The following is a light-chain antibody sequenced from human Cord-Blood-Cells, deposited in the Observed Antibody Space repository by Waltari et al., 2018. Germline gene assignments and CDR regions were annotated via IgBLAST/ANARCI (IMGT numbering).Light chain of an antibody. Sequence: DIQMTQSPSTLSASVGDRVTITCRASQSISSWLAWYQQKPGKAPKLLISKASSLESGVTSRFSGSGSGTEFTLTISSLQPDDFATYYCQQYNSYLYTFGQGTKLEIK. V-gene: IGKV1-5*03. CDR2: KAS. CDR1: QSISSW. J-gene: IGKJ2*01. CDR3: QQYNSYLYT.